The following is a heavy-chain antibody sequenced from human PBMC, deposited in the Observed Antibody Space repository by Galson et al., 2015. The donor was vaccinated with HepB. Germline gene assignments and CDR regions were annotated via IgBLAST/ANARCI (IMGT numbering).Heavy chain of an antibody. CDR2: IDPSDSYI. V-gene: IGHV5-10-1*01. CDR1: GYSFSSYW. J-gene: IGHJ5*02. Sequence: QSGAEVKKPGESLRISCEGSGYSFSSYWISWVRQTPGKGLEWMGRIDPSDSYINYSPSFQGHVTMSADKSISTAYLQWTSLKASDTAMYYCARHYGSGRDWFDPWGQGALVTVSS. CDR3: ARHYGSGRDWFDP. D-gene: IGHD3-10*01.